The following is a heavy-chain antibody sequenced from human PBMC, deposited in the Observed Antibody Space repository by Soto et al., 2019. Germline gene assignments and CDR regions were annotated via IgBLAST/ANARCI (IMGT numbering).Heavy chain of an antibody. V-gene: IGHV6-1*01. CDR2: TYYRSKWYN. Sequence: SQTLSRTCAISGDSVSSNSAAWNWIRQSPSRGLEWLGRTYYRSKWYNDYAVSVKSRITINPDTSKNQFSLQLNPVTPEDTAVYYCAREARHPYYDFWSGYYRDNWFDPWGQGTLVTVSS. CDR3: AREARHPYYDFWSGYYRDNWFDP. J-gene: IGHJ5*02. D-gene: IGHD3-3*01. CDR1: GDSVSSNSAA.